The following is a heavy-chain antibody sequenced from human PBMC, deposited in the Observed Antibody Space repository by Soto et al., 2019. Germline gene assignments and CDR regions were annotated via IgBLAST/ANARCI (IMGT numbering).Heavy chain of an antibody. V-gene: IGHV3-30-3*01. J-gene: IGHJ3*02. CDR1: GFTFSNYD. Sequence: GGSLRLSCSASGFTFSNYDMVWVRQAPGKGLEWVAVISYDGSNKYYADSVKGRFTISRDNSKNTLYLQMNSLRAEDTAVYYCARYSSGWYVDDAFDIWGQETMVTVSS. CDR2: ISYDGSNK. D-gene: IGHD6-19*01. CDR3: ARYSSGWYVDDAFDI.